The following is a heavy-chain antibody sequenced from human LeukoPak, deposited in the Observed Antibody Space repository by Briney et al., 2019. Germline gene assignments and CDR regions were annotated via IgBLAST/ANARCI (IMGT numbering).Heavy chain of an antibody. J-gene: IGHJ4*02. CDR1: GGSISSGDYY. V-gene: IGHV4-30-4*01. CDR2: IYYSGST. D-gene: IGHD3-3*01. CDR3: ARVFGVVMVDY. Sequence: SETLSLTYTVSGGSISSGDYYWSWIRQPPGKGLEWIGYIYYSGSTYYNPSLKSRVTISVDTSKNQFSLKLSSVTAADTAVYYCARVFGVVMVDYWGQGTLVTVSS.